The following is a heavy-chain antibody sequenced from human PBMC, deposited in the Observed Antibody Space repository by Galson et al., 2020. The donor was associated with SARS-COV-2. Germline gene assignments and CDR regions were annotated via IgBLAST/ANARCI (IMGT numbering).Heavy chain of an antibody. CDR2: INSDGSST. J-gene: IGHJ6*02. Sequence: GESLKISCAASGFTFSSYWMHWVRQAPGKGLVWVSRINSDGSSTSYADSVKGRFTISRDNAKNTLYLQMNSLRAEDTAVYYCARDIIRAYYGMDVWGQGTTVTVSS. V-gene: IGHV3-74*01. CDR1: GFTFSSYW. D-gene: IGHD3-10*01. CDR3: ARDIIRAYYGMDV.